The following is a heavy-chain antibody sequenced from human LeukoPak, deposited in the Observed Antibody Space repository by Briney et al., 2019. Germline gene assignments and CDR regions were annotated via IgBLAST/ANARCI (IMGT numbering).Heavy chain of an antibody. CDR2: ISVSGSAK. CDR3: ATASYFDFPS. D-gene: IGHD3-3*01. V-gene: IGHV3-48*03. J-gene: IGHJ5*02. Sequence: GGSLRLSCAASGFTFSRYEMNWVRQAPGKGLEWVSYISVSGSAKNYADSVKGRFTISRDNAKNSLQLQMNSLRAEDTAVYYCATASYFDFPSWGQGTLVTVSS. CDR1: GFTFSRYE.